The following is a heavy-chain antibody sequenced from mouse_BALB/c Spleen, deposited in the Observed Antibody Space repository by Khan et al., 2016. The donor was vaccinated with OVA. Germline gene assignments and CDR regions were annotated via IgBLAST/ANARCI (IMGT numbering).Heavy chain of an antibody. D-gene: IGHD2-2*01. CDR3: ARQPGYDEESAMDY. CDR1: GFTFSSYG. CDR2: ISSGGSYT. Sequence: EVELVESGGDLVKPGGSLKLSCAASGFTFSSYGMSWVRQTPDKRLEWVATISSGGSYTYYPDNLKGRFTISRDNAKNTLYLQMSSLKSEDTAMYYCARQPGYDEESAMDYWGQGTSVTVSS. V-gene: IGHV5-6*01. J-gene: IGHJ4*01.